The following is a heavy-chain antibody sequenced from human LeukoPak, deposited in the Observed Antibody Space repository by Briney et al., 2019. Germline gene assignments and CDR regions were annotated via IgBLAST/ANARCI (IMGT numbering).Heavy chain of an antibody. V-gene: IGHV4-59*12. CDR3: ASYDSSGYNWFDP. CDR1: GGSIATYY. D-gene: IGHD3-22*01. J-gene: IGHJ5*02. CDR2: MYHSGSA. Sequence: PSETLSLTCTVSGGSIATYYWSWIRQPPGKGLEWIGSMYHSGSANYNPSLKSRVTMSVDTSKNQFSLKLSSVTAADTAVYYCASYDSSGYNWFDPWGQGTLVTVSS.